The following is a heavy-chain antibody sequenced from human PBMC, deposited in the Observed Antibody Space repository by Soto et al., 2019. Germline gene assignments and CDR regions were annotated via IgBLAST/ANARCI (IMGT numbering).Heavy chain of an antibody. CDR2: ISGSGTNT. CDR1: GFTFSSYA. J-gene: IGHJ4*02. V-gene: IGHV3-23*01. Sequence: EVQLLQSGGGLVQPGGSLRLSCAASGFTFSSYAMNWVRQAPGKGLEWVSTISGSGTNTYHADSVEGRFTISRDNSRNTLYLRKNSLRAEDTAIYYCAKKVLRQTTEDYWGHVPEAVDSWGRGTLVTVFS. CDR3: AKKVLRQTTEDYWGHVPEAVDS. D-gene: IGHD1-1*01.